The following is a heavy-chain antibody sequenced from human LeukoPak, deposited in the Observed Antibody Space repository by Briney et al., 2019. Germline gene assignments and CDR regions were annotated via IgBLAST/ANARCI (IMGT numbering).Heavy chain of an antibody. CDR3: ARVSLRYCSSTSCYAGYYYYYMDV. CDR2: INHSGST. CDR1: GGSFSGYY. V-gene: IGHV4-34*01. J-gene: IGHJ6*03. D-gene: IGHD2-2*01. Sequence: SETLSLTCAVYGGSFSGYYWSWIRQPPGKGLEWIGEINHSGSTNYNPSLKSRVTISVDMSKNQFSLKLSSVTAADTAVYYCARVSLRYCSSTSCYAGYYYYYMDVWGKGTTVTVSS.